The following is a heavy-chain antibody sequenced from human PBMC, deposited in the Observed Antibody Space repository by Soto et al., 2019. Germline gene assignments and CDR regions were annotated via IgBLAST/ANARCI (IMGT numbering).Heavy chain of an antibody. J-gene: IGHJ4*02. CDR2: INYSGST. CDR3: ARRGSSWYFDY. CDR1: GGSISSSSYY. Sequence: SETLSLTCTVSGGSISSSSYYWGWIRQPPGKGLEWIGSINYSGSTYYNPSLKSRVTISVDTSKNQFSLKLSSVTAADTAVYYCARRGSSWYFDYWGQGTLVTVSS. V-gene: IGHV4-39*01. D-gene: IGHD6-13*01.